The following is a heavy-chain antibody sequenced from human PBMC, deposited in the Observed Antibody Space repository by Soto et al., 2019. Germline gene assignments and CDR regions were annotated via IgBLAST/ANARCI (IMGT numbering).Heavy chain of an antibody. D-gene: IGHD4-17*01. J-gene: IGHJ4*02. CDR3: ARSKIAPYGDVEY. CDR1: GGSFSGYY. V-gene: IGHV4-34*01. Sequence: ASETLSLTCAVYGGSFSGYYWSWIRQPPGKGLEWIGEINHSGSTNYNPSLKSRVTISVDTSKNQFSLKLSSVTAADTAVYYCARSKIAPYGDVEYWGQGTLVTVSS. CDR2: INHSGST.